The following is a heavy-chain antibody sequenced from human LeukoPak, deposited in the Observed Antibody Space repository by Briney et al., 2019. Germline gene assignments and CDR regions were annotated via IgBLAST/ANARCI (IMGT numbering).Heavy chain of an antibody. CDR1: GFTFSSYA. V-gene: IGHV3-23*01. CDR2: ISGSGGST. J-gene: IGHJ4*02. D-gene: IGHD4/OR15-4a*01. Sequence: GGSLRLSCAASGFTFSSYAMSWVRQAPGKGLEWVSAISGSGGSTYYADSVKGRFTISRDNSKNTLYLQMNSLRTEDTAVYYCARRAGAYSHPYDYWGQGTLVTVSS. CDR3: ARRAGAYSHPYDY.